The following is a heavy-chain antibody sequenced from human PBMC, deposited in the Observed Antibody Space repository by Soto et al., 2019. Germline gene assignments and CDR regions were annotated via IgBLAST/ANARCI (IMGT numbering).Heavy chain of an antibody. V-gene: IGHV3-23*01. D-gene: IGHD4-17*01. CDR1: GFTFSSYA. CDR2: ISGSGGST. Sequence: EVQLLESGGGLVQPGGSLRLSCAASGFTFSSYAMSWVRQAPGKGLEWVSAISGSGGSTYYADSVKGWFTISRDNSKNTVYLQMNSLRAEDTAVYYCAKGGTVTQTALADFDSWGQGTLVTVSS. J-gene: IGHJ4*02. CDR3: AKGGTVTQTALADFDS.